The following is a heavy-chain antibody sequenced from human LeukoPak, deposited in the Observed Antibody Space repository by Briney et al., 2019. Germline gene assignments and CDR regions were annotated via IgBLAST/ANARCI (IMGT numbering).Heavy chain of an antibody. J-gene: IGHJ3*02. CDR3: ARGVYDSSGYFLYAFDI. D-gene: IGHD3-22*01. CDR1: GFIFSSYG. Sequence: GGSLRLSCAASGFIFSSYGIHWVRQAPGKGLEWVAFIRNDGSNKYYADSVKGRFTISRDNAKNSLYLQMNSLRAEDTAVYYCARGVYDSSGYFLYAFDIWGQGTMVTVSS. CDR2: IRNDGSNK. V-gene: IGHV3-30*02.